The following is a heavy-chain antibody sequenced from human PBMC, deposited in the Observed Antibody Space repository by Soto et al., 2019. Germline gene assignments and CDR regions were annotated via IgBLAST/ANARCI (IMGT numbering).Heavy chain of an antibody. J-gene: IGHJ4*02. Sequence: GESLKISCKGSGYSFTNYWIGWVRQMPGKGLEWMGIIYPGDSDTRYSPSFQGQVIISVDQSISTAYLQWSSLQASDTAMYYCARQDYNYAYFDFWGQGALVTVSS. D-gene: IGHD5-18*01. V-gene: IGHV5-51*01. CDR3: ARQDYNYAYFDF. CDR2: IYPGDSDT. CDR1: GYSFTNYW.